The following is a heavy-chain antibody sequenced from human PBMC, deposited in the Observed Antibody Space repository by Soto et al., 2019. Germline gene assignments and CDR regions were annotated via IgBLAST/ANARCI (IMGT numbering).Heavy chain of an antibody. V-gene: IGHV5-51*01. Sequence: GESLKSSCKGSRYGFANYWIGWVRQMPGKGLEWMGIIYPGDSDTRDSPSFEGHVTISADKSISTAYLQWSSLKASDTATYFCARAPSHGWFQHFDYWGQGTLVTVSS. CDR2: IYPGDSDT. CDR3: ARAPSHGWFQHFDY. J-gene: IGHJ4*02. CDR1: RYGFANYW. D-gene: IGHD6-19*01.